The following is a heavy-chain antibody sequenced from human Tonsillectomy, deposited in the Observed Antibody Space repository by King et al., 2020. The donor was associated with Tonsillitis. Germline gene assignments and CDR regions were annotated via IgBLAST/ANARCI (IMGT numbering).Heavy chain of an antibody. CDR1: GFTFNDYA. J-gene: IGHJ3*01. V-gene: IGHV3-23*04. Sequence: QLVQSGGGLVQPGGSLRLSCAASGFTFNDYAMSWVRQAPGEGLEWGATISGSGGNTYYADSVKGRFTISRDNSKNTLYLQMNSLRAEDTAVYYCAKTNYDFWSGFTAGAFDVWGQGTMVTVSS. CDR2: ISGSGGNT. D-gene: IGHD3-3*01. CDR3: AKTNYDFWSGFTAGAFDV.